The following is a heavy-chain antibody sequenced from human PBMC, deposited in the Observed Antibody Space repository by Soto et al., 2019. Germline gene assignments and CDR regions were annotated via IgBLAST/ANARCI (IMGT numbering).Heavy chain of an antibody. D-gene: IGHD4-17*01. CDR2: INHSGST. CDR3: ARQGFDDYGDSNWFDP. V-gene: IGHV4-34*01. CDR1: GGSFSGYY. J-gene: IGHJ5*02. Sequence: PSETLSLTCAVYGGSFSGYYWSWIRQPPGKGLEWIGEINHSGSTNYNPSLKSRVTISVDTSKNQFSLKLSSVTAADTAVYYCARQGFDDYGDSNWFDPWGQGTLVTAPQ.